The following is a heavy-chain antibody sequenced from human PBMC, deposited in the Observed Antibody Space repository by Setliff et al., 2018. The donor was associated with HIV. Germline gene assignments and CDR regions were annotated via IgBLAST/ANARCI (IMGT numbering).Heavy chain of an antibody. Sequence: SETLSLTCTVSGGSVRSGGYYWSWIRQHSRKGLEWIGSIYYSGTTYYNPSLKSRISISIDTSKNQFSLKLSSVAAADTAVYSCARFVRGAFDSWGQGSLVTVSS. V-gene: IGHV4-31*03. J-gene: IGHJ4*02. CDR1: GGSVRSGGYY. CDR2: IYYSGTT. CDR3: ARFVRGAFDS. D-gene: IGHD3-10*02.